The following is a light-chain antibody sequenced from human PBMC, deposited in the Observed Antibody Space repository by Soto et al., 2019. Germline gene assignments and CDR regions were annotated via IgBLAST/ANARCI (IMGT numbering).Light chain of an antibody. CDR3: QQYGSSPVT. J-gene: IGKJ1*01. CDR1: QSVSSSY. CDR2: GAS. V-gene: IGKV3-20*01. Sequence: EIVLTQSPGTLSLSPGDRATLSCRASQSVSSSYIAWYKQTPGQAPMLLIYGASSRSTGIPDRFSGSGSGTDFTLTISRLETEDFAVYDCQQYGSSPVTFGQGTKVESK.